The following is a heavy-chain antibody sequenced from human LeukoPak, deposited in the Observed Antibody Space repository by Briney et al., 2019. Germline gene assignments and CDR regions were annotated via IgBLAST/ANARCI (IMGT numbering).Heavy chain of an antibody. V-gene: IGHV5-51*01. D-gene: IGHD2-2*01. J-gene: IGHJ3*02. Sequence: AGESLKISCKGSGYSFTSYWIGWVRQMPGKGLEWMGIIYPGDSDTRYSPSFQGQVTISADKSISTAYLQWSSLKASDTAMYYCARLGEAFADIVVVPAAPGAFDIWGQGTMVTVSS. CDR2: IYPGDSDT. CDR1: GYSFTSYW. CDR3: ARLGEAFADIVVVPAAPGAFDI.